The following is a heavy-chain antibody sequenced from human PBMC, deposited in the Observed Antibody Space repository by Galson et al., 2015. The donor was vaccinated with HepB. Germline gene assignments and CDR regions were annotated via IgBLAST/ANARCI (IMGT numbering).Heavy chain of an antibody. V-gene: IGHV2-70*01. Sequence: PALVKPTQTLTLTCTFSGFSLSTSGMCVSWIRQPPGKALEWLALIDWDDDKYYSTSLKTRLTISKDTSKNQVVLTMTNMDPVDTATYYCARAILYSSSFGGRDAFDIWGQGTMVTVSS. D-gene: IGHD6-6*01. CDR2: IDWDDDK. CDR3: ARAILYSSSFGGRDAFDI. CDR1: GFSLSTSGMC. J-gene: IGHJ3*02.